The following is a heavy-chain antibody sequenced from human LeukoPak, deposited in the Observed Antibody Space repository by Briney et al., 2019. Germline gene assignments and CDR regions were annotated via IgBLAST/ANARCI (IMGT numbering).Heavy chain of an antibody. CDR3: ARAAGSYYRGYYMDV. CDR2: INHSGST. CDR1: GVSFSGYY. D-gene: IGHD3-10*01. J-gene: IGHJ6*03. V-gene: IGHV4-34*01. Sequence: SETLSLTCAVYGVSFSGYYWSWIRQPPGKGLEWIGEINHSGSTNYNPSLKSRVTISVDTSKNQFSLKLSSVTAADTAVYYCARAAGSYYRGYYMDVWGKGTTVTISS.